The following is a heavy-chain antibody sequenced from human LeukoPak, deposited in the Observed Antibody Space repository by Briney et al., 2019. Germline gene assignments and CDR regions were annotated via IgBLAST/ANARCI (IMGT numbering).Heavy chain of an antibody. CDR1: GYTFTGYY. CDR3: AREGCSSTSCYT. V-gene: IGHV1-2*02. CDR2: INPNSGGT. Sequence: ASVKVSCKASGYTFTGYYMHWVREAPGQGLEWMGWINPNSGGTNYAQKFQGRVTMTRDTSISTAYMELSRLRSDDTAVYYCAREGCSSTSCYTWGQGTLVTVSS. J-gene: IGHJ5*02. D-gene: IGHD2-2*02.